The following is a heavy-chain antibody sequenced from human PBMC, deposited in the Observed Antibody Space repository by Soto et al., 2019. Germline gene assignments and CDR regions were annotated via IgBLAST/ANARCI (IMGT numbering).Heavy chain of an antibody. J-gene: IGHJ5*02. CDR1: GGYISSGGYY. CDR2: IYYSGST. D-gene: IGHD3-3*01. V-gene: IGHV4-31*11. CDR3: ARGVTIFGVVGPQDWFDP. Sequence: SETLSLTCAVSGGYISSGGYYWSWIRQHPGKGLEWIGYIYYSGSTYYNPSLKSRVTISVDTSKNQFSLKLSSVTAADTAVYYCARGVTIFGVVGPQDWFDPWGQGTLVTVSS.